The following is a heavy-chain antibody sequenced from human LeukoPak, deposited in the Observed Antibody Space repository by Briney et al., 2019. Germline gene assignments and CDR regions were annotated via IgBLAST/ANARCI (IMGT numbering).Heavy chain of an antibody. CDR3: ARAGYSMDTEYFQH. V-gene: IGHV3-48*03. CDR2: ISNSGTAI. D-gene: IGHD5-18*01. Sequence: PGGSLRLSCAASGFTFSSYEMNWVRQAPGKGLEWVSYISNSGTAIYYADSVKGRFTISRDNAKSSLYLQMNSLRAEATAVYYCARAGYSMDTEYFQHWGQGTLVTVSS. CDR1: GFTFSSYE. J-gene: IGHJ1*01.